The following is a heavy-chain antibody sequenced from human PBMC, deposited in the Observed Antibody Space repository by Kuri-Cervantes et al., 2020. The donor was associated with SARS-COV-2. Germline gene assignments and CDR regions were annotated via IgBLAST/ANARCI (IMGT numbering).Heavy chain of an antibody. J-gene: IGHJ3*02. Sequence: GESLKISCSASGFRFSGYPMHWVRQAPGKGLEWVANIKQDGSEKYYVDSVKGRFTISRDNAKNSLYLQMNSLRAEDTAVYYCARVSYGSGSYRAFDIWGQGTMVTVSS. V-gene: IGHV3-7*01. CDR3: ARVSYGSGSYRAFDI. CDR2: IKQDGSEK. CDR1: GFRFSGYP. D-gene: IGHD3-10*01.